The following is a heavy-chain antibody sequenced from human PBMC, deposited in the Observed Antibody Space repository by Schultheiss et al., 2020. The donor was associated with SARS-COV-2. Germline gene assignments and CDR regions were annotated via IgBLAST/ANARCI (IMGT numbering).Heavy chain of an antibody. V-gene: IGHV5-51*01. J-gene: IGHJ3*02. CDR1: GYSFTSYW. Sequence: GGSLRLSCKGSGYSFTSYWIAWVRQMPGKGLEWMGIIYPADSDTRYSPSFQGQVSISADKSITTAYLQWSSLKASDTAMYYCAITSMGLGAFDIWGQGTMVTVSS. CDR3: AITSMGLGAFDI. D-gene: IGHD3-16*01. CDR2: IYPADSDT.